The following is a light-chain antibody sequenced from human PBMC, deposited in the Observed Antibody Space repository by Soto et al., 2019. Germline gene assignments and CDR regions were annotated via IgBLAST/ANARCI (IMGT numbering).Light chain of an antibody. V-gene: IGKV3-20*01. CDR3: QQYGSSPYT. CDR1: ESVTKNY. Sequence: EIVLTQSPGTLSLSPGERATLSCRASESVTKNYLAWYQQKPGQTPRLLIHGASSRATGIPDRFSGSGSGTDFTLTVSRLEPEDFAVFYCQQYGSSPYTFGQGTKVEI. J-gene: IGKJ2*01. CDR2: GAS.